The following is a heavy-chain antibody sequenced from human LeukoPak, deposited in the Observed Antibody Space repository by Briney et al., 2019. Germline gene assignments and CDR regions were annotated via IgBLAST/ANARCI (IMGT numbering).Heavy chain of an antibody. V-gene: IGHV3-7*05. Sequence: GGSLRLSCEASGFTFSSFGMSWVRQAPGKGLEWVASIKKDGSGKNYVDSVEGRFTISRDNAKNSLYLHMNSLTAEDTAVYFCATEAAPPRGSGWWVQAYYFDSWGHGTLVTVSS. D-gene: IGHD6-19*01. CDR3: ATEAAPPRGSGWWVQAYYFDS. CDR1: GFTFSSFG. J-gene: IGHJ4*03. CDR2: IKKDGSGK.